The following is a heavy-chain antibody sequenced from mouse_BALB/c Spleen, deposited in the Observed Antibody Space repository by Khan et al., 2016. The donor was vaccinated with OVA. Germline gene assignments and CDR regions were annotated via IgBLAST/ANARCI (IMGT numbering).Heavy chain of an antibody. Sequence: EVQRVESGGDLVKPGGSLKLSCAASGFTFSSYGMSWVRQTPDKRLEWVATISSGGSYTYSPDNLKGRFTISRDNAKNTLYLQMSSLKSEDTAMYYCARQPGYYEGSAMDYWGQGTSVTVSS. CDR1: GFTFSSYG. D-gene: IGHD2-3*01. V-gene: IGHV5-6*01. CDR3: ARQPGYYEGSAMDY. CDR2: ISSGGSYT. J-gene: IGHJ4*01.